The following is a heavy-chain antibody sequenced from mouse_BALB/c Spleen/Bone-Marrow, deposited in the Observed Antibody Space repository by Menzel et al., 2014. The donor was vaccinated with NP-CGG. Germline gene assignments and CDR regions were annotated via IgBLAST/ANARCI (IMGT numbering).Heavy chain of an antibody. D-gene: IGHD1-1*01. CDR3: ARNFYGSSYFDY. V-gene: IGHV1-67*01. Sequence: VQLVESGPELVRPGVSVKLSCKGSGYTFTAYAMHWVKRSHAKSLEWIGLISTYSGNTHYNQNFKGKATMTVDKSSSTAYMELARLTSEDSAIYYCARNFYGSSYFDYWGQGTTLTVSS. CDR2: ISTYSGNT. CDR1: GYTFTAYA. J-gene: IGHJ2*01.